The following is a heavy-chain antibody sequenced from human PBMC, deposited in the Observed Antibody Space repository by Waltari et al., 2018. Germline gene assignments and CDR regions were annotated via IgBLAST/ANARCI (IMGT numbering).Heavy chain of an antibody. CDR1: GFTFSSYW. V-gene: IGHV3-7*01. J-gene: IGHJ3*02. CDR3: ARAVDGYSYGYLGAFDI. D-gene: IGHD5-18*01. Sequence: EVQLVESGGGLVQPGGSLRLSCAASGFTFSSYWMSWVRQAPGKGLEWVANIKQDGSEKYYVDSVKGRFTISRDNAKNSLYLQMNSLRAEDTAVYYCARAVDGYSYGYLGAFDIWGQGTMVTVSS. CDR2: IKQDGSEK.